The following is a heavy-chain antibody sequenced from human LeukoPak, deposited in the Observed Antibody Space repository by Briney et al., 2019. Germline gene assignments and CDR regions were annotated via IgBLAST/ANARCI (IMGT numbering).Heavy chain of an antibody. CDR1: GGSISSYY. V-gene: IGHV4-59*01. CDR2: IYYSGST. Sequence: SETLSLTCTVSGGSISSYYWSWIRQPPGKGLEWIGYIYYSGSTNYNPSLKSRVTISVDTSKNQFSLKLSSVTAADTAVYYCAREGNSNYAFDYWGQGTLVTVSS. J-gene: IGHJ4*02. D-gene: IGHD4-11*01. CDR3: AREGNSNYAFDY.